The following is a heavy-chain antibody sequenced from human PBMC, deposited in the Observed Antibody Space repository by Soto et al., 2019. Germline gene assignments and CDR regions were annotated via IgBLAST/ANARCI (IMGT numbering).Heavy chain of an antibody. J-gene: IGHJ5*02. D-gene: IGHD1-20*01. CDR2: SYYSGTT. Sequence: SETLSLTCTVSGASISVHSYYWTWIRQPPGKGLEWIGSSYYSGTTYFNPSLKSRATISVDTSKNQFSLRLTSVTAADTAIYYCTRRYNWNDISFDPWGPGALVTVSS. V-gene: IGHV4-39*01. CDR1: GASISVHSYY. CDR3: TRRYNWNDISFDP.